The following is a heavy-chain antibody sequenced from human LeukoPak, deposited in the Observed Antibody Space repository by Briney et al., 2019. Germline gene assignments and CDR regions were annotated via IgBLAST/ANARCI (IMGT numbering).Heavy chain of an antibody. Sequence: SETLSLTCAVYGGSFSGYFWTWIRQPPGKGLEWIGEINHSGSTDYNPSLKGRVTISVDTSKNQFSLKLSSVTAADTAVYYCARSGVYYYGSGSYYKNNWFDPWGQGTLVTVSS. CDR3: ARSGVYYYGSGSYYKNNWFDP. J-gene: IGHJ5*02. D-gene: IGHD3-10*01. CDR1: GGSFSGYF. CDR2: INHSGST. V-gene: IGHV4-34*01.